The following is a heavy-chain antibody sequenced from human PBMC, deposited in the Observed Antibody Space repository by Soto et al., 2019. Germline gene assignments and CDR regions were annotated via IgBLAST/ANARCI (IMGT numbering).Heavy chain of an antibody. CDR1: GFTFSSYG. D-gene: IGHD4-17*01. CDR3: ASDYGDYVLNY. Sequence: GGSLRLSCAASGFTFSSYGMHWVRQAPGKGLEWVAVIWYDGSNKHYADSVKGRFTISRDNSKNTLYLQMNSLRAEDTAVYYCASDYGDYVLNYWGQGTLVTVSS. CDR2: IWYDGSNK. V-gene: IGHV3-33*01. J-gene: IGHJ4*02.